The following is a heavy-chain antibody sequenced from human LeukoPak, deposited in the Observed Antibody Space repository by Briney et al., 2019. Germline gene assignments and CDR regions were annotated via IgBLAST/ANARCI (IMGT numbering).Heavy chain of an antibody. J-gene: IGHJ4*02. CDR2: IKSKADGGTT. CDR1: GFTFSNAW. V-gene: IGHV3-15*01. D-gene: IGHD1-26*01. Sequence: GGSLRLSCAASGFTFSNAWMSWVRQAPGKGLEWVGRIKSKADGGTTDYAAPVKGRFTLSRNDSKNTLYLQMNSLKTDDTAVYYCTTDIRWETPILTRVYWGQGTLVTVSS. CDR3: TTDIRWETPILTRVY.